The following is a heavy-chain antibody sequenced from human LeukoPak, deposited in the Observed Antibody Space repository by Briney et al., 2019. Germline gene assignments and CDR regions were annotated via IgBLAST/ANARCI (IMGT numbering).Heavy chain of an antibody. CDR3: AREGRYDILTPPFDY. V-gene: IGHV3-30*04. D-gene: IGHD3-9*01. CDR2: ISCDGSNK. J-gene: IGHJ4*02. CDR1: GFTFSSYA. Sequence: PGRSLRLSCAASGFTFSSYAMHWVRQAPGKGLEWVAVISCDGSNKYYADSVKGRFTISRDNSKNTLYLQMNSLRAEDTAVYYCAREGRYDILTPPFDYWGQGTLVTVSS.